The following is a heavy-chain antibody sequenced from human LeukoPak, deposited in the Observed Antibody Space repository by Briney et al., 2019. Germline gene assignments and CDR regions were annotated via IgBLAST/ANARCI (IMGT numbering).Heavy chain of an antibody. J-gene: IGHJ4*02. CDR3: ARQIWGWSYKFDY. Sequence: SETLSLTCTVSGGSISSYYWSWIRQPPGKGLEWIGYIYYSGSTNYNPSLKSRVTISVDTSKNQFSLKLSSVTAADTAVYYCARQIWGWSYKFDYWGQGTLVTVSS. D-gene: IGHD3-10*01. V-gene: IGHV4-59*08. CDR1: GGSISSYY. CDR2: IYYSGST.